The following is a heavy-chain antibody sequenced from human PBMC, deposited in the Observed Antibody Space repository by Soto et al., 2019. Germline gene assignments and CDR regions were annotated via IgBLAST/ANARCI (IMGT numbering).Heavy chain of an antibody. CDR3: ARGATIFGVDNQSYYYYGMDV. V-gene: IGHV1-69*01. D-gene: IGHD3-3*01. CDR2: IIPIFGTA. J-gene: IGHJ6*02. Sequence: VKLAWKASGDSFSTYAISCLRQDHGQGLEWMGGIIPIFGTASYAQKFQGRVTITADESTSTAYMELSSLRSEDTAVYYCARGATIFGVDNQSYYYYGMDVWGQGTTVTV. CDR1: GDSFSTYA.